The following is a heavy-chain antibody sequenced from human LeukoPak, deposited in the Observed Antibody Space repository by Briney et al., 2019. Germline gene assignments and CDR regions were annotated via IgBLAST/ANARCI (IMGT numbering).Heavy chain of an antibody. J-gene: IGHJ4*02. V-gene: IGHV1-69*13. D-gene: IGHD2-15*01. CDR2: IIPIFGTA. CDR1: GGTFSSYA. CDR3: ARERDCSGGSCYEY. Sequence: SVKVSYKASGGTFSSYAISWVRQAPGQGREWMGGIIPIFGTANYAQKFQGRVTITADESTSTAYMELSSLRSEDTAVYYCARERDCSGGSCYEYWGQGTLVTVSS.